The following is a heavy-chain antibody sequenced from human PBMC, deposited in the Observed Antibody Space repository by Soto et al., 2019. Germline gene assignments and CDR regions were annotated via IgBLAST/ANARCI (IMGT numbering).Heavy chain of an antibody. CDR3: AREHYYYGAGSYYNQADYFDY. D-gene: IGHD3-10*01. CDR1: GFTFSSYS. V-gene: IGHV3-21*01. Sequence: GVSLRLSCSASGFTFSSYSMNWVLQAPGQGLEWVSSISSSSSYIYYADSVKGRFTISRDNAKNSLYLQMNSLRAEDTAVYYCAREHYYYGAGSYYNQADYFDYCCQGKLVTVSS. CDR2: ISSSSSYI. J-gene: IGHJ4*02.